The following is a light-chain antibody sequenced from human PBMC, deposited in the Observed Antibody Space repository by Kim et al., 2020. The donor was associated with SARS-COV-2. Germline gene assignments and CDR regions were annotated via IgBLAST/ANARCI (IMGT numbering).Light chain of an antibody. CDR1: SSDVGGYNY. V-gene: IGLV2-14*01. Sequence: QSALTQPPSVSGSPGQSVTISCTGTSSDVGGYNYVSWYQQHPGKAPKVMIYDVSKRPSGVPDRFSGSKSGNTASLTISGLQAEDEADYYCSSYTGSSNYVFGGGTKLTVL. CDR2: DVS. J-gene: IGLJ2*01. CDR3: SSYTGSSNYV.